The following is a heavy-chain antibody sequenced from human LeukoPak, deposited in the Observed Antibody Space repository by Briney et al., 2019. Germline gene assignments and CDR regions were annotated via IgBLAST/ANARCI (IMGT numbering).Heavy chain of an antibody. Sequence: PSETLSLTCTVSGGSISSSSYYWGWIRQPPGKGLEWIGSIYYSGSTYYNPSLKSRVTISVDTSKNQFSLKLSSVTAADTAVYYCARQPNPTIFGVVIAHYFDYWGQGTLVTVSS. CDR1: GGSISSSSYY. V-gene: IGHV4-39*01. CDR3: ARQPNPTIFGVVIAHYFDY. D-gene: IGHD3-3*01. J-gene: IGHJ4*02. CDR2: IYYSGST.